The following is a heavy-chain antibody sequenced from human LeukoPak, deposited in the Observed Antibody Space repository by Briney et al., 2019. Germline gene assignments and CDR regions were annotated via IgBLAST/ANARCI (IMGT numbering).Heavy chain of an antibody. V-gene: IGHV1-46*01. J-gene: IGHJ3*02. D-gene: IGHD1-26*01. CDR2: INPSGGST. CDR1: GYTFTSYF. Sequence: ASVKVSCKASGYTFTSYFMHWVRQAPGQGLEWMGIINPSGGSTSYAQKFQGRVTMTRDTSTSTVYMEVSSLRSEDTALYYCARDRREIVGATFFLEAFDIWGQGTMVTVSS. CDR3: ARDRREIVGATFFLEAFDI.